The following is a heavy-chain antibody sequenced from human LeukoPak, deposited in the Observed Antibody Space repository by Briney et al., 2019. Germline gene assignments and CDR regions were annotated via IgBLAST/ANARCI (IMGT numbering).Heavy chain of an antibody. J-gene: IGHJ4*02. D-gene: IGHD5-18*01. CDR3: ARAPRGYSYGYLDF. Sequence: ASVKVSCKASGYPFTSYGISWVRQAPGQGLEWMGWISGYNGNTNYAQKVQGRDNMTTDISTSTAYMELRSLRSDDTAVYYCARAPRGYSYGYLDFWGQGSLVTVSS. CDR1: GYPFTSYG. CDR2: ISGYNGNT. V-gene: IGHV1-18*04.